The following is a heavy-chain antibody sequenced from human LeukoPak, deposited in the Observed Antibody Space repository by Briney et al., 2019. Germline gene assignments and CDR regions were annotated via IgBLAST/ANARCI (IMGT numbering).Heavy chain of an antibody. V-gene: IGHV3-7*01. J-gene: IGHJ4*02. Sequence: GGSLRLSCAASGFTFSTYWMAWVRQAPGKRLEWVANIKGDESARHQADSVKGRFTISRYNAQNSVYLQMSSLRGEDTAGYYCARDVGGCLDYRGQGTLVTVSS. CDR2: IKGDESAR. CDR3: ARDVGGCLDY. D-gene: IGHD4/OR15-4a*01. CDR1: GFTFSTYW.